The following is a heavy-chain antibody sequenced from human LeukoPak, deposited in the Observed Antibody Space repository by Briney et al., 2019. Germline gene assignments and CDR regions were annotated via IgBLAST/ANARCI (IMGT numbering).Heavy chain of an antibody. CDR3: ARPSAGYTYGPIDS. V-gene: IGHV4-59*08. CDR2: IYYRGST. CDR1: GASISSSY. J-gene: IGHJ4*02. Sequence: PSETLSLTCTVSGASISSSYWSWIRQPPGKGLEWIGYIYYRGSTVYNPFLKSRVTISVGTSKNQFSLRLSSVTASDTAMYYCARPSAGYTYGPIDSWGQGTLVTVSS. D-gene: IGHD5-18*01.